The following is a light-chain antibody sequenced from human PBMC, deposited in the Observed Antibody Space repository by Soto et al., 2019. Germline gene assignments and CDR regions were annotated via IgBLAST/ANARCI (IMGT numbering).Light chain of an antibody. CDR1: QSVSSSY. J-gene: IGKJ3*01. V-gene: IGKV3-20*01. CDR3: QQYGRSSFT. CDR2: GAS. Sequence: EIVLTQSPGTLSLSPGEGLTLSCRASQSVSSSYLAWYQHKPGQAPRLLIYGASTRATGIPDRFSGSGSGTDFNPTISILEPEDFAVYYCQQYGRSSFTFGPGTTVDIK.